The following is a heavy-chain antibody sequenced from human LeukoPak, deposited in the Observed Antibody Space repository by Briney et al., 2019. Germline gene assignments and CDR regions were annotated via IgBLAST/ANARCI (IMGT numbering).Heavy chain of an antibody. D-gene: IGHD3-22*01. Sequence: GGSLGLSCEASGFTFSSYAMTWVRQAPERGLEWVSAIGASGADTYYADSVKGRFTISRDNAKNTLYLHMTSLGAEDTAVYFCARRPRDTSGYYLGAFEAWGQGTTVTVSS. V-gene: IGHV3-23*01. CDR1: GFTFSSYA. CDR3: ARRPRDTSGYYLGAFEA. CDR2: IGASGADT. J-gene: IGHJ3*01.